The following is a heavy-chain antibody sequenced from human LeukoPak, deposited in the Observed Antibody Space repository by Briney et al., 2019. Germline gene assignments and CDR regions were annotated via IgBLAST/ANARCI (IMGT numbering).Heavy chain of an antibody. CDR1: GGSISSYY. J-gene: IGHJ4*02. Sequence: SETLSLTCTVSGGSISSYYWSWIRQPPGKGLEWIGYTYYSGSTNYNPSLKSRVTISVDTSKNQFSLKLSSVTAADTAVYYCASILGYCSGGSCYSRDYWGQGTLVTVSS. CDR3: ASILGYCSGGSCYSRDY. V-gene: IGHV4-59*08. CDR2: TYYSGST. D-gene: IGHD2-15*01.